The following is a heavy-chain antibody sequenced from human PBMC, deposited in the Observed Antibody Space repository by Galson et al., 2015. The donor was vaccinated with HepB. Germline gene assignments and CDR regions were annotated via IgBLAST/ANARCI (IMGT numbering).Heavy chain of an antibody. D-gene: IGHD2-15*01. V-gene: IGHV4-4*02. CDR3: ASGSLVNTATGYYYYGMDV. J-gene: IGHJ6*02. CDR1: GGSISSSNW. CDR2: IFHTGST. Sequence: LTCAVSGGSISSSNWWSWVRQPPGKGLEWIGEIFHTGSTNYNPSLNSRVTISLDKSKNQFSLRLNSVTAADTAVYYCASGSLVNTATGYYYYGMDVWGQGTKVTVSS.